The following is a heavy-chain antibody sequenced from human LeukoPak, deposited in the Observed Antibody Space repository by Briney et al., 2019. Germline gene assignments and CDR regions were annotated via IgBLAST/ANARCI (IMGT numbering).Heavy chain of an antibody. CDR1: GGSFSGYY. CDR2: INHSGST. J-gene: IGHJ5*02. Sequence: PSETLSLTCAVYGGSFSGYYWSWIRQPPGKGQEWLGEINHSGSTNYNPSLKSRVTISVDTSKNQFSLKLSSVTAADTAVYYCARDSWLRFGKTNNWFDPWGRGTLVTVSS. V-gene: IGHV4-34*01. CDR3: ARDSWLRFGKTNNWFDP. D-gene: IGHD5-12*01.